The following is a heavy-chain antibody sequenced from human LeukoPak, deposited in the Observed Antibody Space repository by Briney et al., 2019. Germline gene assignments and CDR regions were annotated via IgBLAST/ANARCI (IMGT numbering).Heavy chain of an antibody. D-gene: IGHD6-13*01. V-gene: IGHV3-23*01. CDR2: ISGSGGST. Sequence: PGGSLRLSCAASGFTFSTYAMSWVRQAPGKGLEWVSGISGSGGSTFYADSVKGRFTISRDNSKNTLYLQMNSLRAEDTAVYYCARDITAYSSSWYGLDYWGQGTLVTVSS. CDR3: ARDITAYSSSWYGLDY. J-gene: IGHJ4*02. CDR1: GFTFSTYA.